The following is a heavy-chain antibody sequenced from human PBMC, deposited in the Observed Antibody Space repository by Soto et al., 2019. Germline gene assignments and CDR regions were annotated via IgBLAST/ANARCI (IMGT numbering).Heavy chain of an antibody. CDR3: AKSGNYGSGSYYNSYYFDY. D-gene: IGHD3-10*01. J-gene: IGHJ4*02. CDR2: ISGSGGST. Sequence: EVQLLEFGGGLVQPGGSLRLSCAASGFTFSSYAMSWVRQAPGKGLEWVSDISGSGGSTDYADSVKGRFTISRDNSKNTLYLQMNSLRAEDTAVYYCAKSGNYGSGSYYNSYYFDYWGQGTLVTVSS. V-gene: IGHV3-23*01. CDR1: GFTFSSYA.